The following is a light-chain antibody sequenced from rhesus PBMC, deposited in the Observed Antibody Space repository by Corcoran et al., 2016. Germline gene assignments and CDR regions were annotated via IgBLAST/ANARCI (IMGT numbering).Light chain of an antibody. V-gene: IGKV1-22*01. CDR2: KAS. J-gene: IGKJ2*01. CDR1: QGISSW. CDR3: QQYSSRPYS. Sequence: DIQMTQSPSSLSASVGDTVTITCRASQGISSWLAWYQQKPGKAPKLLIYKASSLQSGVPSRFLGSGSGTDFTLTISSLQSEDFATYYCQQYSSRPYSFGQGTKVEIK.